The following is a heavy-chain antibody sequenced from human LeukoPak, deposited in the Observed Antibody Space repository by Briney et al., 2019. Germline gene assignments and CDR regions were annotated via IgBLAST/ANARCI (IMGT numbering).Heavy chain of an antibody. D-gene: IGHD3-10*01. J-gene: IGHJ3*02. Sequence: PETLSLTRAVSGGSISSSNWCSGVRPPPGKGLEWIGNIFYSGSSYYSPSLKSRVTISLDTSRNQFSLKLNSVTAADTAVYYCANSNGYGLVDIWGQGTMVTVSS. CDR3: ANSNGYGLVDI. CDR1: GGSISSSNW. V-gene: IGHV4-4*03. CDR2: IFYSGSS.